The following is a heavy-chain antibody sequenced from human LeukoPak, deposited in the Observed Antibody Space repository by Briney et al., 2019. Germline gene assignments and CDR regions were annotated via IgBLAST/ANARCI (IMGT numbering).Heavy chain of an antibody. V-gene: IGHV1-2*02. Sequence: GASVKVSCKASGYTFTGYYMHWVRQAPGQGLEWMGWINPNSGGTNYAQKFQGRVTMTRDTSISTAYMELSRLRSDDTAVYYCARSRYFDWSLEDYWGQGTLVTISS. D-gene: IGHD3-9*01. CDR1: GYTFTGYY. J-gene: IGHJ4*02. CDR2: INPNSGGT. CDR3: ARSRYFDWSLEDY.